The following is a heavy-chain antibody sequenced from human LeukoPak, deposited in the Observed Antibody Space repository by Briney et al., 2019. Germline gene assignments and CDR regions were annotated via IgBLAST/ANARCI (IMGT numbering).Heavy chain of an antibody. CDR2: MSPNSGDT. D-gene: IGHD6-13*01. CDR3: ARDLGSSWYIDY. Sequence: GASVKVSCKASGYTSTSYDFNWVRQATGQRPEWMGWMSPNSGDTGYAQKFQDRVTMTRNTSISTAYMELSSLRSDDTAVYYCARDLGSSWYIDYWGQGTLVTVSS. CDR1: GYTSTSYD. V-gene: IGHV1-8*01. J-gene: IGHJ4*02.